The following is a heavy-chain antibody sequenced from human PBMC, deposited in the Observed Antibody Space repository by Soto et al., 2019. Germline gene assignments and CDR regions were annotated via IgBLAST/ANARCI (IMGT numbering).Heavy chain of an antibody. V-gene: IGHV3-21*01. Sequence: GALRLSCAASGFTFSSYAMNWVRQTQERGLEWVSSISSTSSYTHYADSVKGRFTISRDNANNSLFLQMNSLRAEDTAVYYCARDLALPGTYRGQGPLVTVSS. D-gene: IGHD6-19*01. CDR1: GFTFSSYA. J-gene: IGHJ1*01. CDR3: ARDLALPGTY. CDR2: ISSTSSYT.